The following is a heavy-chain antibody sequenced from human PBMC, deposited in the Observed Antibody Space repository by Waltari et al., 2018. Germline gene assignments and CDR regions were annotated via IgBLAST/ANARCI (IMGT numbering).Heavy chain of an antibody. CDR1: GYTFTSYG. Sequence: EVKKPGASVKVSCKASGYTFTSYGISWVRPAPGQGLEWMGWISAYNGNTNYAQKLQGRVTMTTDTSTSTAYMELRSLRSDDTAVYYCAREPRDPLRYFDWLSGGWFDTWGQGTLVTVSS. D-gene: IGHD3-9*01. J-gene: IGHJ5*02. CDR2: ISAYNGNT. CDR3: AREPRDPLRYFDWLSGGWFDT. V-gene: IGHV1-18*01.